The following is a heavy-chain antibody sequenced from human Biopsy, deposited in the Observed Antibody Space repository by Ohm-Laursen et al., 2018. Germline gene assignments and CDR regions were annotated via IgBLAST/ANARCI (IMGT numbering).Heavy chain of an antibody. D-gene: IGHD3-16*02. J-gene: IGHJ4*02. CDR1: GFTVSSNY. Sequence: SLRLSCSVSGFTVSSNYMAWVRQAPGKGLEWVSVFYSGSGAFYADSVRGGFAISRDDSKNTLDLQMNSLRAEDAAVYYCAKDDGGRYRGYWGQGTLVTVSS. CDR2: FYSGSGA. CDR3: AKDDGGRYRGY. V-gene: IGHV3-66*01.